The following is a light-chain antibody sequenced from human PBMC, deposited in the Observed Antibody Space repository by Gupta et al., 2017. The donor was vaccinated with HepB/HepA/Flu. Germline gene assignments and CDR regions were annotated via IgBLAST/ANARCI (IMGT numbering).Light chain of an antibody. Sequence: EIVMTQSPATLSVSPGERATLSCRASQSVSSNLAWYQQKPGQAPRLLIYGASTRATGIPARFSGSGSGTEFTLTISSLQSEDFAVYYCQQYNNWPGSFGPGTKLEIQ. CDR1: QSVSSN. CDR3: QQYNNWPGS. J-gene: IGKJ2*03. CDR2: GAS. V-gene: IGKV3-15*01.